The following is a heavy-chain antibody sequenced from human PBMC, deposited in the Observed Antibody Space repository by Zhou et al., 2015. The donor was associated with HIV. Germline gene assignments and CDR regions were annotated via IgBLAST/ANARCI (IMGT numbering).Heavy chain of an antibody. D-gene: IGHD3-22*01. V-gene: IGHV1-24*01. CDR2: FDPEDGET. J-gene: IGHJ4*02. CDR3: ATFPYYYDSSGYPRGYYFDY. CDR1: GYTLTELS. Sequence: QVQLVQSGAEVKKPGASVKVSCKVSGYTLTELSMHWVRQAPGKGLEWMGGFDPEDGETIYAQKFQGRVTMTEDTSTDTAYMELSSLRSEDTAVYYCATFPYYYDSSGYPRGYYFDYWGQGTLVTVSS.